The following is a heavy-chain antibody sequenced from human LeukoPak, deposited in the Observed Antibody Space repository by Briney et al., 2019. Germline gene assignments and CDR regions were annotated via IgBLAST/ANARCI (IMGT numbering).Heavy chain of an antibody. D-gene: IGHD2-2*01. CDR3: GVVPAATMLRDS. Sequence: GRSLRLSCAASGFPFSTYGMHWVRQAPGKGRVWLAGLGYDGFNTHYADSVRGRFTLSRDNSQNTLYLQMISLRAEDTAVYYCGVVPAATMLRDSWGQGTLVTVSS. CDR2: LGYDGFNT. J-gene: IGHJ4*02. CDR1: GFPFSTYG. V-gene: IGHV3-33*01.